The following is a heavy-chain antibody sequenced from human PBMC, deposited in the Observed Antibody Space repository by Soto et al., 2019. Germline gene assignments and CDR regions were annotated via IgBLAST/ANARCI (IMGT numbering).Heavy chain of an antibody. CDR2: IYYSGST. CDR3: ARDHDGDDHFDY. J-gene: IGHJ4*02. D-gene: IGHD3-3*01. CDR1: GGSISSGGYH. V-gene: IGHV4-31*03. Sequence: PSETLSLTCTVSGGSISSGGYHWSWIRQHPGKGLEWIGYIYYSGSTYYNPSLKSRVTISVDTSKNQFSLKLSSVTAADSAVYYCARDHDGDDHFDYWGQGTRVTVSS.